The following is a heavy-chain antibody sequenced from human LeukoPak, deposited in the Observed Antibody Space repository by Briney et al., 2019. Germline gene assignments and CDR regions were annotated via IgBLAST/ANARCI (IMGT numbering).Heavy chain of an antibody. Sequence: SETLSLTCAVYGGSFSAYYWSWIRQPPGKGLEWIGEISHSGSTNYNPSLKSRVTISVDTSKNQFSLKLSSVTAADTAVYYCATGGTTVVIDYWGQGTLVTVSS. CDR3: ATGGTTVVIDY. D-gene: IGHD4-23*01. CDR1: GGSFSAYY. V-gene: IGHV4-34*01. J-gene: IGHJ4*02. CDR2: ISHSGST.